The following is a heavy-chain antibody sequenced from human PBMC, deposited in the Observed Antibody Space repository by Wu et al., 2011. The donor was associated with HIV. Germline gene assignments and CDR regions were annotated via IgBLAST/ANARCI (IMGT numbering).Heavy chain of an antibody. V-gene: IGHV1-18*01. J-gene: IGHJ4*02. CDR3: ARDAIAAAGAPAVLDY. D-gene: IGHD6-25*01. CDR2: ISPYNDNT. CDR1: GYTFSNYG. Sequence: QVQLVQSGAEVKKSGASVKVSCKASGYTFSNYGISWVRQAPGQGLEWMGWISPYNDNTNYAQKFQGRVTMTTDTSTKTAYMELRSLRSDDTAVYYCARDAIAAAGAPAVLDYWGQGTLVTVSS.